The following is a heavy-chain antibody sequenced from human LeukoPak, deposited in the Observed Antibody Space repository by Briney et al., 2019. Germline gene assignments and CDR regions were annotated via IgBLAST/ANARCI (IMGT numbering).Heavy chain of an antibody. J-gene: IGHJ5*02. CDR1: GYTFTSYY. V-gene: IGHV1-46*01. D-gene: IGHD3-9*01. CDR3: ARGYFDWLLWGNWFDP. CDR2: INPSGGST. Sequence: GASVKVSCKASGYTFTSYYMHWVRQAPGQGLEWMGIINPSGGSTSYAQKFQGRVTMTRDTSTSTVYMELSSLRSEDTAVYYCARGYFDWLLWGNWFDPWGQGTLVTVSS.